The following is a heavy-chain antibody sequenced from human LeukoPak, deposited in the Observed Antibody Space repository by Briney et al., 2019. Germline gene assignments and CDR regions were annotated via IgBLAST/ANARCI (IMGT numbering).Heavy chain of an antibody. CDR1: GGSISSYY. Sequence: SETLSLTCTVSGGSISSYYWSWIRQPPGKGLEWIGYIYYSGSTNYNPSLKSRVTISVDTSKNQFSLKLSSVTAADTAVYYCARLVVVVAATRYYYYYYYMDVWGQGTTVTVSS. CDR2: IYYSGST. J-gene: IGHJ6*03. V-gene: IGHV4-59*01. CDR3: ARLVVVVAATRYYYYYYYMDV. D-gene: IGHD2-15*01.